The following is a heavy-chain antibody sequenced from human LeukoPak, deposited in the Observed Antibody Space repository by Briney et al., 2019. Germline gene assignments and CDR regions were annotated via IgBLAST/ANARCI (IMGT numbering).Heavy chain of an antibody. J-gene: IGHJ5*02. V-gene: IGHV4-59*01. D-gene: IGHD3-10*01. CDR3: ARGLWFGELSEQNWLDP. Sequence: PSETLSLTCTVSGGSISSYYWSWIRQPPGKGLEWIGYIYYSGSTNYNPSLKSRVTISVDTSKNQFSLKLSSVTAADTAVYYCARGLWFGELSEQNWLDPWGQGTLVTASS. CDR1: GGSISSYY. CDR2: IYYSGST.